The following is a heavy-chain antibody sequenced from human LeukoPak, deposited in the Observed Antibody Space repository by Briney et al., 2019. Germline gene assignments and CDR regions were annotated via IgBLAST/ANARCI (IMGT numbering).Heavy chain of an antibody. CDR3: AKDLGRYRNNYFDY. V-gene: IGHV3-23*01. D-gene: IGHD1-26*01. CDR1: GFTFSSYS. Sequence: GGSLRLSCAASGFTFSSYSMTWVRQAPGKGLEWVSGISGSGGTTNYADSVKGRFTISRDNSKNTLYLQMNSLRAEDTAVYYCAKDLGRYRNNYFDYWGQGTLVTVSS. CDR2: ISGSGGTT. J-gene: IGHJ4*02.